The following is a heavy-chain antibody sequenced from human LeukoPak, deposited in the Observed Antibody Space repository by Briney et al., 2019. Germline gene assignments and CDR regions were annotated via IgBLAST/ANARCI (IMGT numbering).Heavy chain of an antibody. CDR2: IYYSGST. Sequence: SETLSLTCTVSGGSISSSSYYWSWIRQPPGKGLEWIGYIYYSGSTNYNPSLKSRVTISVDTSKNQFSLKLSSVTAADTAVYYCARGAGDGYSLWYFDLWGRGTLVTVSS. J-gene: IGHJ2*01. V-gene: IGHV4-61*01. CDR1: GGSISSSSYY. D-gene: IGHD5-24*01. CDR3: ARGAGDGYSLWYFDL.